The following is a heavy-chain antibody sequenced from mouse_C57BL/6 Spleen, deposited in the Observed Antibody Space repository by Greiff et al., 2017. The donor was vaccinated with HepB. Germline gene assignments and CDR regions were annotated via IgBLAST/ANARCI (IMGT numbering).Heavy chain of an antibody. Sequence: ESGPGLVKPSQSLSLTCSVTGYSITSGYYWNWIRQFPGNKLEWMGYISYDGSNNYNPSLKNRISITRDTSKNQFFLKLNSVTTEDTATYYCARQGIHYGSSYNYAMDYWGQGTSVTVSS. CDR2: ISYDGSN. D-gene: IGHD1-1*01. CDR3: ARQGIHYGSSYNYAMDY. CDR1: GYSITSGYY. V-gene: IGHV3-6*01. J-gene: IGHJ4*01.